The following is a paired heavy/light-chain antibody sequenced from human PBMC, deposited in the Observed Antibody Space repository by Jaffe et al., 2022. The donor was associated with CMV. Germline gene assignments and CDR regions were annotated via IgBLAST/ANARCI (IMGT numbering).Heavy chain of an antibody. CDR2: TYSSSNSKWRT. V-gene: IGHV6-1*01. D-gene: IGHD4-17*01. Sequence: QVQLQQSGPGLVKPSQTLSLTCVISGDSVSRDGTAWNWIRQSPSRGLEWLGRTYSSSNSKWRTDYAESVKSRVIINSDSSKNQFSLQLTSVTPGDTSVYYCARGLRPFYMDVWGKGTTVTVSS. CDR1: GDSVSRDGTA. J-gene: IGHJ6*03. CDR3: ARGLRPFYMDV.
Light chain of an antibody. CDR3: GAWDSGLSAGL. CDR1: STNIGNNY. J-gene: IGLJ3*02. V-gene: IGLV1-51*02. CDR2: AND. Sequence: QSVLTQPPSVSAAPGQMVTISCSGGSTNIGNNYVSWYQQFPGTAPKLLISANDKRPSGIPDRFSGSKSGTSATLGITGLQTGDEADYYCGAWDSGLSAGLFGGGTKVTVL.